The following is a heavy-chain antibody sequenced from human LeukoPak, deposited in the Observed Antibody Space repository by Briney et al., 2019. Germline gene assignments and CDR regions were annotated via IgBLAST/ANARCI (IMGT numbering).Heavy chain of an antibody. D-gene: IGHD5-24*01. Sequence: GASLRLSCTASGFSFSRHAMHWVRQAPGKGLEWVAVLSGSGGNTIYADSVKGRFTISRDTSKNTVYLEMNRLRVEDTAVYYCAKDEGLEGASVRTFDFWGQGTLVTVSS. CDR3: AKDEGLEGASVRTFDF. CDR1: GFSFSRHA. J-gene: IGHJ4*02. CDR2: LSGSGGNT. V-gene: IGHV3-23*01.